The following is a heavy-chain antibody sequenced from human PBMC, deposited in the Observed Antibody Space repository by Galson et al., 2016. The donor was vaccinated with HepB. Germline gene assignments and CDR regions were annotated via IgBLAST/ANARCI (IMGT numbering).Heavy chain of an antibody. CDR1: GFTFNKFG. Sequence: SLRLSCAASGFTFNKFGMHWVRQAPGKGLEWVAGIVYDGSDKYYAVSVNGRFTISRDNSKHTLYLQMNSLRPEDTAIYFCARDSWIDYWGQGTLVTVSS. CDR3: ARDSWIDY. J-gene: IGHJ4*02. D-gene: IGHD3-3*01. V-gene: IGHV3-30*03. CDR2: IVYDGSDK.